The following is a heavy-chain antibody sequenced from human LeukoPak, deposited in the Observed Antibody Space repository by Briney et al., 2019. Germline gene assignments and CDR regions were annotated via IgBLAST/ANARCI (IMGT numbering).Heavy chain of an antibody. V-gene: IGHV4-39*01. CDR1: GGSFSSSSYS. CDR2: IYYSGST. D-gene: IGHD5-12*01. CDR3: ARRGGRGYSGYEYYFDY. Sequence: PSETPSLTCTVSGGSFSSSSYSWGWVRQPPGKGLEWIGSIYYSGSTYYNPSLKSRVTISVDTSKNQFSLKLSSVTAADTAVYYCARRGGRGYSGYEYYFDYWGQGTLVTVSS. J-gene: IGHJ4*02.